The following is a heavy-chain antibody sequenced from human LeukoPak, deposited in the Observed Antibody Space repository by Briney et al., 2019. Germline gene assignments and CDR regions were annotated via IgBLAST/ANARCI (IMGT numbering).Heavy chain of an antibody. J-gene: IGHJ1*01. CDR3: ARDADGVGATQSGH. CDR2: ISSSSSYI. V-gene: IGHV3-21*01. Sequence: GGSLRLSCAASGFTFSSYSMNWVRQAPGKGLEWVSSISSSSSYIYYADSVKGRFTISRDNAKNSLYLQMNSLRAEDTAVYYCARDADGVGATQSGHWGQGTLVTVSS. CDR1: GFTFSSYS. D-gene: IGHD1-26*01.